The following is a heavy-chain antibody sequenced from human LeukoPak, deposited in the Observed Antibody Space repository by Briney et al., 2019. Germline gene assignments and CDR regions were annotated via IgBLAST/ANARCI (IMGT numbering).Heavy chain of an antibody. Sequence: ASVKVSCKASGYSFTGYYIHWVRQAPGQGLEWMGWINPNSGGTNYVQNFQGRVTMTRHTSISTAYMELSRLRSDDTAVYYCARLVHSGVGEDDYWGQGTLVTVSS. CDR3: ARLVHSGVGEDDY. J-gene: IGHJ4*02. V-gene: IGHV1-2*02. CDR2: INPNSGGT. D-gene: IGHD3-16*01. CDR1: GYSFTGYY.